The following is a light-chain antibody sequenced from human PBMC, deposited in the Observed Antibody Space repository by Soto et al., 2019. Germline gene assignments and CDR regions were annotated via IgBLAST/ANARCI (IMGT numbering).Light chain of an antibody. CDR1: QSVSSSY. V-gene: IGKV3-20*01. CDR3: QQYGSSGPT. CDR2: GAS. J-gene: IGKJ4*01. Sequence: EIVLTQSPGTLSLSPGERATLSRRASQSVSSSYLAWYQQKPGQAPRLLIYGASSRATGIPDRFSGSGSGTDFTLTISRLEPEDFAVYYCQQYGSSGPTFGGGTKVEIK.